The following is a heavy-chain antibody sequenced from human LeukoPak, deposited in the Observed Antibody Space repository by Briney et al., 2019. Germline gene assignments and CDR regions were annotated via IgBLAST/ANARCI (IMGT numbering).Heavy chain of an antibody. J-gene: IGHJ4*02. CDR1: GFTFSDYW. V-gene: IGHV3-7*01. D-gene: IGHD4-23*01. CDR2: IKQDGSEI. CDR3: ARGKLSFDY. Sequence: PGGSLRLSCAASGFTFSDYWMSWVRQAPGKGLEWVANIKQDGSEIDYVDSVKGRFTISRDNAKNSLDLQMNSLRVEDTAVYYCARGKLSFDYWGQGTLVTVSS.